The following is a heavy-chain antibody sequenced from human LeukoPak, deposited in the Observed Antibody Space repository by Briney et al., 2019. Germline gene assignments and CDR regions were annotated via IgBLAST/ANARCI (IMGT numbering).Heavy chain of an antibody. Sequence: SSETLSLTCAVYGGSFSGYYWSWIRQPPGKGLEWIGEINHSGSTNYNPSLKSRVTISVDTSKNQFSLKLSSVTAADTAVYYCARCGTVTCIDYWGQGTLVTVSS. V-gene: IGHV4-34*01. CDR1: GGSFSGYY. CDR3: ARCGTVTCIDY. CDR2: INHSGST. J-gene: IGHJ4*02. D-gene: IGHD4-17*01.